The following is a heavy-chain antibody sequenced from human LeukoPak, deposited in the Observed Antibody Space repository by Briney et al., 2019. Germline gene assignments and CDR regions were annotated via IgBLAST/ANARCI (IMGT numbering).Heavy chain of an antibody. J-gene: IGHJ4*02. CDR2: INHSGST. CDR1: GGSFSGYY. D-gene: IGHD3-16*01. V-gene: IGHV4-34*01. Sequence: SETLSLTCAVYGGSFSGYYWSWIRQPPGKGLEWIGEINHSGSTNYNPSLKSRVTISVDTSKNQFSLKLSSVTAADTAVYYCARQSTFGYFDYWGQGTLVTVSS. CDR3: ARQSTFGYFDY.